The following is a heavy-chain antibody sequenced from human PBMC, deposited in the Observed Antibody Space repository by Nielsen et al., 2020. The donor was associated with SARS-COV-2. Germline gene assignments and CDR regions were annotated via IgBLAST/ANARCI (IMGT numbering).Heavy chain of an antibody. V-gene: IGHV3-74*01. J-gene: IGHJ6*02. CDR2: INSDGSST. D-gene: IGHD6-19*01. CDR3: AKVFSVAGDYYYYGMDV. CDR1: GFTFSSYW. Sequence: GESLKISCAASGFTFSSYWMHWVRQAPGKGLVWVSRINSDGSSTSYADPVKGRFTISRDNAKNTLYLQMNSLRAEDTAVYYCAKVFSVAGDYYYYGMDVWGQRTTVTVSS.